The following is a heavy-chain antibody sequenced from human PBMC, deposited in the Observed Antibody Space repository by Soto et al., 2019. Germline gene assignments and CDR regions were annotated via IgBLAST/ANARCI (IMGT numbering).Heavy chain of an antibody. J-gene: IGHJ4*02. Sequence: QVQLVQSGPEVKKPGALVKVSCKASGDISPRYGISWVRQAPGQGLDWLGWINSYNGVTNYAQSLQGRVTLTTDSTTSTASMAVRSLRFDDTAVYYSAGDHGYYGTFAQWGQGTLVTVSS. CDR1: GDISPRYG. V-gene: IGHV1-18*01. CDR2: INSYNGVT. D-gene: IGHD4-17*01. CDR3: AGDHGYYGTFAQ.